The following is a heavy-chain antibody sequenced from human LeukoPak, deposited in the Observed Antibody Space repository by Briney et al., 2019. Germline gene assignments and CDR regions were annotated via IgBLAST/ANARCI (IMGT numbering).Heavy chain of an antibody. CDR3: ARDSLDYDSSGAYDY. Sequence: PGGSLRLSCAASGFTVSSNYMSWVRQAPGKGLGWVSVIYSGGSTYYADSVKGRFTISRDNSKNTLYLQMNSLRAEDTAVYYCARDSLDYDSSGAYDYWGQGTLVTVSS. D-gene: IGHD3-22*01. J-gene: IGHJ4*02. CDR1: GFTVSSNY. CDR2: IYSGGST. V-gene: IGHV3-53*01.